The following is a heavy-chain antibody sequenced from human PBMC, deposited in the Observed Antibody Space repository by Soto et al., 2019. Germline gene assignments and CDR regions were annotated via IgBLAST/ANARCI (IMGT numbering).Heavy chain of an antibody. V-gene: IGHV4-59*01. Sequence: QVQLPESGPGLVKPSETLSLTCTVSGGSISSYYWSWIRQPPGKGLEWIGYIYYSGSTNYNPSLKTRVTISVDTSKNQFSLKLSSVTAADTAVYDCARAHYKQSREENRFDPWVQGTLLTVSS. CDR1: GGSISSYY. CDR2: IYYSGST. J-gene: IGHJ5*02. D-gene: IGHD4-4*01. CDR3: ARAHYKQSREENRFDP.